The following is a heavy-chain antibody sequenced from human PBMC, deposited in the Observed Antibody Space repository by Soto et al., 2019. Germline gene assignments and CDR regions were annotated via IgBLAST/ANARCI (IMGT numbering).Heavy chain of an antibody. CDR2: IYYSGST. J-gene: IGHJ3*02. D-gene: IGHD3-22*01. CDR3: ARGDDSSLLDVFDI. V-gene: IGHV4-31*03. Sequence: QVQLQESGPGLVKPSQTLSLTCTVSDGSISSGGYYWSWIRQHPGKGLEWIGYIYYSGSTYYNPSLKSRVTISVDTSKNQFSLKLSSVTAADTAVYYCARGDDSSLLDVFDIWGQGTMVTVSS. CDR1: DGSISSGGYY.